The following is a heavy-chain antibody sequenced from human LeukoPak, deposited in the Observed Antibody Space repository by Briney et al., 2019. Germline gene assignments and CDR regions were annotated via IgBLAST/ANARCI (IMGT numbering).Heavy chain of an antibody. D-gene: IGHD6-13*01. CDR1: GFIFSNYA. CDR3: AKGTYSSSWYFHHDY. J-gene: IGHJ4*02. V-gene: IGHV3-23*01. CDR2: IYGSGGST. Sequence: TGGSLRLSCAASGFIFSNYAMSWVRQAPGKGLEWVSGIYGSGGSTYYADSVKGRFTISRDNFKNTLFLQMNSLRAEDTAVYYCAKGTYSSSWYFHHDYWGQGTLVTVSS.